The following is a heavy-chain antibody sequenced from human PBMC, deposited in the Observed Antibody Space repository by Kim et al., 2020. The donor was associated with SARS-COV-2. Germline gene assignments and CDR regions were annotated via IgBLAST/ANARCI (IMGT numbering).Heavy chain of an antibody. J-gene: IGHJ6*02. V-gene: IGHV3-74*01. D-gene: IGHD6-13*01. CDR3: ARPSSSWYYYYYYGMDV. CDR2: INSDGSST. CDR1: GFTFSSYW. Sequence: GGSLRLSCAASGFTFSSYWMHWVRQAPGKGLVWVSRINSDGSSTSYADSVKGRFTISRDNAKNTLYLQMNSLRAEDTAVYYCARPSSSWYYYYYYGMDVWGQGTTVTVSS.